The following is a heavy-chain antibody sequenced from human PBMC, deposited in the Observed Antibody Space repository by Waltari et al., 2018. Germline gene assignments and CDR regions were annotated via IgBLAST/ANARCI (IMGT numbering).Heavy chain of an antibody. CDR2: IRYDGSNK. CDR1: GFTFRSQF. J-gene: IGHJ4*02. V-gene: IGHV3-30*02. D-gene: IGHD6-19*01. CDR3: AITGPVAAPD. Sequence: QVQLVESGGGVVQPGGSLRLSCASAGFTFRSQFWPGVRQAPGKGLEWVAFIRYDGSNKYYADSVKGRFTISRDNSKNTLYLQMNSLRAEDTAVYYCAITGPVAAPDWGQGTLVTVSS.